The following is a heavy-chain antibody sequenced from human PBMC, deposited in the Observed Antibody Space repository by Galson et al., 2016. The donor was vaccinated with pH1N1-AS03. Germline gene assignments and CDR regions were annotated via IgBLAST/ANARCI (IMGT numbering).Heavy chain of an antibody. CDR3: ARGPTKYSGILTGYYRVWFDP. CDR2: MNPDTGNA. CDR1: GYTFTNYD. V-gene: IGHV1-8*01. J-gene: IGHJ5*02. Sequence: SVKVSCKASGYTFTNYDINWVRQAPGQGLEWMGWMNPDTGNAGYAEKFQGRVTMTRNTSISTAYMELSSLRSADTAVDYCARGPTKYSGILTGYYRVWFDPCGPGTLVAVSS. D-gene: IGHD3-9*01.